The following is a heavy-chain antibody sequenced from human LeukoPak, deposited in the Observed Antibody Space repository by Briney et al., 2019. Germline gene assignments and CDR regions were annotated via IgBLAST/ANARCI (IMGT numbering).Heavy chain of an antibody. Sequence: GRSLRLSCTASGFTFSNCGMHWVRQAPGKRLEWVAAFSYDGSDIYYGDSVKGRFTISRDISKNTLYLQMNSLRAEDTAVYYCVKEQSSGGYRVADYWGQGTLVTVSS. J-gene: IGHJ4*02. CDR1: GFTFSNCG. CDR3: VKEQSSGGYRVADY. V-gene: IGHV3-30*18. D-gene: IGHD6-19*01. CDR2: FSYDGSDI.